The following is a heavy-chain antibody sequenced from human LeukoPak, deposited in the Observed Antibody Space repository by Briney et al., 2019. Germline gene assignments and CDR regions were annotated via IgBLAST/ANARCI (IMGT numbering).Heavy chain of an antibody. CDR1: GFTFSSYG. V-gene: IGHV3-30*03. J-gene: IGHJ5*02. CDR3: ARLTGLWFGELLSRNWFDP. D-gene: IGHD3-10*01. Sequence: PGRSLRLSCAASGFTFSSYGMHWVRQAPGKGLEWVAVISYDGSNKYYADSVKGRFTISRDNSKNTLYLQMNSLRAEDTAVYYCARLTGLWFGELLSRNWFDPWGQGTLVTVSS. CDR2: ISYDGSNK.